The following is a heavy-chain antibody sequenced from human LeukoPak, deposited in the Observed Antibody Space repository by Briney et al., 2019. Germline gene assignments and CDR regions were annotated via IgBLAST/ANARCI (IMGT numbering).Heavy chain of an antibody. CDR3: AKDLITMIVVDVDY. Sequence: GGSLRLSCAASGFTFSSYAMSWVRQAPGKGLEWVSAISGSGGSTYYADSVKGRFTISRDNSKNTLYLQMNSLRAEDTAVYYCAKDLITMIVVDVDYWGQGTLVTVSP. CDR1: GFTFSSYA. D-gene: IGHD3-22*01. J-gene: IGHJ4*02. V-gene: IGHV3-23*01. CDR2: ISGSGGST.